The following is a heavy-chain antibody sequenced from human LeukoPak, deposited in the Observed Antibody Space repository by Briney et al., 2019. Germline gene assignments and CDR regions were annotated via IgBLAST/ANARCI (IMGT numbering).Heavy chain of an antibody. V-gene: IGHV3-23*01. CDR2: ISASGGST. Sequence: GGSLRLSCAVSGFSFTNYGVSWVRQAPGKGLEWVASISASGGSTYYADSVKGRFTISRDNSKNTLYLQMNSLRAEDTAVYYCARHVCSGGSCYFDYWGQGTLVTVSS. D-gene: IGHD2-15*01. CDR1: GFSFTNYG. CDR3: ARHVCSGGSCYFDY. J-gene: IGHJ4*02.